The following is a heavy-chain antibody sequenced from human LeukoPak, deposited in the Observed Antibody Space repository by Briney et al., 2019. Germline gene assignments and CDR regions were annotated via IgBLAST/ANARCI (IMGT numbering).Heavy chain of an antibody. CDR1: GYTFISYE. CDR3: ARGVYMDV. Sequence: ASVKVSCKSSGYTFISYEINWVRQATGQGLEWMGWISANSVRSNYAQRLHDRVTMTSDTSTSTGYMDLRNLRSDDTAVYYCARGVYMDVWGTGTTVTVSS. J-gene: IGHJ6*03. CDR2: ISANSVRS. V-gene: IGHV1-18*01.